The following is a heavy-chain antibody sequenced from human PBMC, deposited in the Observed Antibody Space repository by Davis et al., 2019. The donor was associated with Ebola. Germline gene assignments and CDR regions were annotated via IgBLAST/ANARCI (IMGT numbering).Heavy chain of an antibody. CDR1: GYTFTSYY. V-gene: IGHV1-46*01. D-gene: IGHD5-12*01. CDR3: ARSSLLYSGYDYPLDY. Sequence: ASVKVSCKASGYTFTSYYMHWVRQAPGQGLEWMGIINPSGGSTNYAQKFQGRVTITADESTSTAYMELSSLRSEDTAVYYCARSSLLYSGYDYPLDYWGQGTLVTVSS. CDR2: INPSGGST. J-gene: IGHJ4*02.